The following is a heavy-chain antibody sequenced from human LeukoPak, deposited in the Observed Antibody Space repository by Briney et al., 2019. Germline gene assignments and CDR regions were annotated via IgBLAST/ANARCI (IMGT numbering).Heavy chain of an antibody. CDR1: GFTFRNYV. CDR2: TSSDLNVK. CDR3: ARDCSGSYAPYYYGMDV. V-gene: IGHV3-30-3*01. Sequence: GGSLRLSCAASGFTFRNYVIHWVRQAPGKGLEWVAVTSSDLNVKLYADSVKGRFTISRDNSKNTLYLQMNSLRAEDTAVYYCARDCSGSYAPYYYGMDVWGQGTTVTVSS. J-gene: IGHJ6*02. D-gene: IGHD3-10*02.